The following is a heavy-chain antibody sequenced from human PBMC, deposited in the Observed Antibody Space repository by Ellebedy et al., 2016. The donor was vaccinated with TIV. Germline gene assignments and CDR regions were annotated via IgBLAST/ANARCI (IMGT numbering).Heavy chain of an antibody. CDR2: VNQSGRT. CDR3: AEGRSGWYYFDY. J-gene: IGHJ4*02. V-gene: IGHV4-34*01. Sequence: SETLSLTCAVYGGSFSGYYWSWVRQPPGKGLEWIGEVNQSGRTNYHPSLKSRVTISVDRSKHQFSLRLSSVTAADTAVYYCAEGRSGWYYFDYWGQGTLVTVSS. D-gene: IGHD6-19*01. CDR1: GGSFSGYY.